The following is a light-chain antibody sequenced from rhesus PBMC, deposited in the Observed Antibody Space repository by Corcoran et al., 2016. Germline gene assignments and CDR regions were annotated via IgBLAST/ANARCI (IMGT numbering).Light chain of an antibody. CDR3: QQYNSDPFT. V-gene: IGKV1-37*01. CDR2: YAS. J-gene: IGKJ3*01. CDR1: QGISSY. Sequence: DIQMTQSPSSLSASVGDRVTITCRAGQGISSYLAWYQQKPGKAPKPLIYYASNLESGVPSRFSGSGSGTECTLTISSLQPEDFATYYCQQYNSDPFTFGPGTKLDIK.